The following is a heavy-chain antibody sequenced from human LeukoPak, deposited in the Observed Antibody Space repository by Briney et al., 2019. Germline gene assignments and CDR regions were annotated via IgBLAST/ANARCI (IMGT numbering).Heavy chain of an antibody. J-gene: IGHJ4*02. CDR2: ISYDGTKQ. CDR3: TRDANDFSPRYYFDY. V-gene: IGHV3-30*04. D-gene: IGHD3-3*01. Sequence: GRSLRLSCAASEFTFSNYAMHWVRQAPGKGLEWVAIISYDGTKQFYADSVKGRFTISRDDSRNTLYLQMNSLRPEDTAVYYCTRDANDFSPRYYFDYWGQGTLVTVSS. CDR1: EFTFSNYA.